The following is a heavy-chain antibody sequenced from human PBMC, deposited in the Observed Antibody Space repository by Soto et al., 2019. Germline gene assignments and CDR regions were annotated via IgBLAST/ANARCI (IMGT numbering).Heavy chain of an antibody. CDR2: ISAHNGNT. CDR1: GYGFTTYG. D-gene: IGHD1-1*01. Sequence: QVHLVQSGAEVKKPGASVKVSCKGSGYGFTTYGITWVRQAPGQGLEWMAWISAHNGNTSYAQKLQGRVTVTRDTSTSTAYMELRSLRSDDTAGYYCARGRYGDYWGQGALVTVSS. V-gene: IGHV1-18*01. CDR3: ARGRYGDY. J-gene: IGHJ4*02.